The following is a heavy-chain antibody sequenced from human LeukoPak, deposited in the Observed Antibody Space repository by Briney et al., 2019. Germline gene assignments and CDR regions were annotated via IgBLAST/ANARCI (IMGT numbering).Heavy chain of an antibody. J-gene: IGHJ4*02. V-gene: IGHV3-30-3*01. D-gene: IGHD3-16*01. CDR2: ISYDGSNK. CDR3: ARDFGRATAGFDY. Sequence: GGSLRLSCAASGFTFSSYAMHWVRQAPGKGLEWVAVISYDGSNKYYADPVKGRFTISRDNSKNTLYLQMNSLRAEDTAVYYCARDFGRATAGFDYWGQGTLVTVSS. CDR1: GFTFSSYA.